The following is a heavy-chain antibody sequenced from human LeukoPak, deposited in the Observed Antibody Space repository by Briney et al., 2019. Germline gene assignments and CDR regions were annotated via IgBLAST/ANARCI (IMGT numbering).Heavy chain of an antibody. J-gene: IGHJ3*02. Sequence: ASVKVSCKASGYTFTSYDINWVRQATGQGLEWMGLMNPNSGNTGYAQKFQGRVTITRNTSISTAYMELSSLRSEDTAVYYCARGRDIVVVPAADDAFDIWGQGTMVTVSS. V-gene: IGHV1-8*03. CDR2: MNPNSGNT. CDR3: ARGRDIVVVPAADDAFDI. CDR1: GYTFTSYD. D-gene: IGHD2-2*01.